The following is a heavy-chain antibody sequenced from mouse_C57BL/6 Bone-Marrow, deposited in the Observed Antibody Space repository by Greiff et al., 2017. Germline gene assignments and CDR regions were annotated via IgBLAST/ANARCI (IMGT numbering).Heavy chain of an antibody. D-gene: IGHD1-1*01. V-gene: IGHV5-15*01. CDR1: GFTFSDYG. Sequence: EVQLVESGGGLVQPGGSLKLSCAASGFTFSDYGMAWVRQAPRKGPEWVAFISNLAYSIYYADTVTGRFTISRENAKNTLYLEMSSLRSEDTAMYYCARTNYYGSSYGIYYAMDYWGQGTSVTVSS. CDR2: ISNLAYSI. CDR3: ARTNYYGSSYGIYYAMDY. J-gene: IGHJ4*01.